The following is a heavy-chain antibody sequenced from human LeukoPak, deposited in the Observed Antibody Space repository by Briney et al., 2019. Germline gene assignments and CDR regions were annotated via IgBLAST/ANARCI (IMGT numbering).Heavy chain of an antibody. V-gene: IGHV1-69*05. CDR3: ARENPGSMVVTPFDY. Sequence: GASVKVSCKAPGYTFTGYYMHWVRQAPAQGLEWMGRINPIFGTANYAQKFQGRVTITTDESTSTAYMELSGLRSEDTAVYYCARENPGSMVVTPFDYWGQGTLVTVSS. D-gene: IGHD4-23*01. CDR2: INPIFGTA. CDR1: GYTFTGYY. J-gene: IGHJ4*02.